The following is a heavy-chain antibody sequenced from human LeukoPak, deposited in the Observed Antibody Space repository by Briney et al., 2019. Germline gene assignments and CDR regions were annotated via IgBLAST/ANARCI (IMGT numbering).Heavy chain of an antibody. CDR3: AREWRVRGVIIQYYFDY. CDR2: TYYRSKWYN. CDR1: GDSVSSNSAA. V-gene: IGHV6-1*01. D-gene: IGHD3-10*01. J-gene: IGHJ4*02. Sequence: SQTLSLTCAISGDSVSSNSAAWNWSRQSPSRGLEWLGRTYYRSKWYNDYAVSVKSRITINPDTSKNQFSLHLNSVPPEDTAVYYCAREWRVRGVIIQYYFDYWGQGTLVTVSS.